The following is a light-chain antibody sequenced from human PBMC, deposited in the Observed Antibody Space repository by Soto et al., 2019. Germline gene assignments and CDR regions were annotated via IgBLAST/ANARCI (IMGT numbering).Light chain of an antibody. Sequence: EIVLTQSPATLSLSPGEIATLSCRASQSVSSYLAWYQQKPGPAPRLLIYDASNRATGIPARFSGSGSGTDFTLTISSLEPEDFAVYYCEQRSNWPPITCGQGTRLEIQ. CDR2: DAS. CDR3: EQRSNWPPIT. J-gene: IGKJ5*01. CDR1: QSVSSY. V-gene: IGKV3-11*01.